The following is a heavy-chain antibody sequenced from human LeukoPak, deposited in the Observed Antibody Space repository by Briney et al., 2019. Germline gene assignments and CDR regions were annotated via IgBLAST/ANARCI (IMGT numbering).Heavy chain of an antibody. CDR2: IIPIFGTA. Sequence: ASVKVSCKASGGTFSSYAISWVRQAPGQGLEWMGGIIPIFGTANYAQKFQGRVTITADESTSTAYMELSSLRSEDTAVYYCARVAYSSGWYDYWGQGTLVTVSS. D-gene: IGHD6-19*01. V-gene: IGHV1-69*13. J-gene: IGHJ4*02. CDR3: ARVAYSSGWYDY. CDR1: GGTFSSYA.